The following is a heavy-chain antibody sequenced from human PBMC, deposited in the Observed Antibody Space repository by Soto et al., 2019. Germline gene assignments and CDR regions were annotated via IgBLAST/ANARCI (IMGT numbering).Heavy chain of an antibody. Sequence: LRLSCAASGFTFSSYAMHWVRQAPGKGLEWVAVISYGGSNKYYADSVKGRFTISRDNSKNTLYLQMNSLRAEDTAVYYCARAHLQLLYYYYYGMDVWGQGTTVTVSS. CDR3: ARAHLQLLYYYYYGMDV. CDR1: GFTFSSYA. CDR2: ISYGGSNK. D-gene: IGHD2-2*01. J-gene: IGHJ6*02. V-gene: IGHV3-30-3*01.